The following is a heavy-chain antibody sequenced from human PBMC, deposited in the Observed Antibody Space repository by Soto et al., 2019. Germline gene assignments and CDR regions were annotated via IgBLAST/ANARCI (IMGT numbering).Heavy chain of an antibody. D-gene: IGHD3-16*02. CDR2: ISSSSSTI. CDR1: GFTFSSYG. J-gene: IGHJ6*02. V-gene: IGHV3-48*02. Sequence: HPGGSLRLSCAASGFTFSSYGMHWVRQAPGKGLEWVSYISSSSSTIYYADSVKGRFTISRDNAKNSLYLQMNSLRDEDTAVYYCARGPPGGWGSYRFYYGMDVWGQGTTVTVSS. CDR3: ARGPPGGWGSYRFYYGMDV.